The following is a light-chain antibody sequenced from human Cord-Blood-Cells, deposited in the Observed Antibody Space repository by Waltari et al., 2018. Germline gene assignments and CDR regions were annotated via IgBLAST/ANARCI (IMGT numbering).Light chain of an antibody. J-gene: IGLJ3*02. CDR1: SSDVGSYNL. CDR3: CSYAGSSTWV. CDR2: EGS. Sequence: QSALTQPASVSGSPGQSLTISCTGTSSDVGSYNLVSWYQQHPGKAPNLMIYEGSNRPTGVSNRFSGSKSGNTASLTISGLQAEDEANDYCCSYAGSSTWVVGGGTKLTVL. V-gene: IGLV2-23*01.